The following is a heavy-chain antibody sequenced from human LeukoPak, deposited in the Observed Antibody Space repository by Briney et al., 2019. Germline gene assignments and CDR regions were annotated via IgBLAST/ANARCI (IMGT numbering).Heavy chain of an antibody. CDR3: ARALDAYDSSGYNYYNMDV. Sequence: ASVKVSCKASGYTFTSYGISWVRQAPGQGLEWMGWISAYNGNTNYAQKLQGRVTITRDTSANTAYMELSSLRSEDTAVYYCARALDAYDSSGYNYYNMDVWGQGTTVTVSS. J-gene: IGHJ6*02. CDR1: GYTFTSYG. D-gene: IGHD3-22*01. V-gene: IGHV1-18*01. CDR2: ISAYNGNT.